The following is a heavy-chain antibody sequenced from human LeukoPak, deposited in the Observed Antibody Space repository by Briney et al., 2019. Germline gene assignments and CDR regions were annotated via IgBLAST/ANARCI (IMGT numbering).Heavy chain of an antibody. CDR3: AREGGPYYYDSSGYFDY. CDR1: GFTFSSYA. D-gene: IGHD3-22*01. CDR2: ISYDGSNK. V-gene: IGHV3-30*14. Sequence: PGRSLRLSCAASGFTFSSYAMHWVRQAPGKGLEWVAVISYDGSNKYYADSVKGRFTISRDNSKNTLYLQMNSLRAEDTAVYYCAREGGPYYYDSSGYFDYWGQGTLVTVSS. J-gene: IGHJ4*02.